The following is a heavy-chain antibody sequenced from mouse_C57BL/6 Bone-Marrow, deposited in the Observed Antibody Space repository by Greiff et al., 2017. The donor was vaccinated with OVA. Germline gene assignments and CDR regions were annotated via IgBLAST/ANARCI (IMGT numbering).Heavy chain of an antibody. CDR3: ARATAVVAAYYYSLDY. Sequence: EVKLMESGGDLVKPGGSLKLSCAASGFTFSSYGMSWVSQTPDKRLEWVATINSGGGCTYYTDRLKGRFTISRDNAKNTRYLQMSSLKSEDTAMYYCARATAVVAAYYYSLDYWGQGTSVTVSS. J-gene: IGHJ4*01. CDR1: GFTFSSYG. CDR2: INSGGGCT. V-gene: IGHV5-6*01. D-gene: IGHD1-1*01.